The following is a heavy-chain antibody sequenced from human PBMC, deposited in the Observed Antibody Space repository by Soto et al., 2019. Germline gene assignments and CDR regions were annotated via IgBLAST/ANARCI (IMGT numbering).Heavy chain of an antibody. CDR1: GGSISSYY. V-gene: IGHV4-59*08. D-gene: IGHD3-3*01. Sequence: PSETLSLTCTVSGGSISSYYGSWIRQPPGKGLEWIGYIYYSGSTNYNPSLKSRVTISVDTSKNQFSLKLSSVTAAVKAVYYCSRRTLYDFWSGYEYYYYYYMDVWGKGTTVTVSS. CDR2: IYYSGST. CDR3: SRRTLYDFWSGYEYYYYYYMDV. J-gene: IGHJ6*03.